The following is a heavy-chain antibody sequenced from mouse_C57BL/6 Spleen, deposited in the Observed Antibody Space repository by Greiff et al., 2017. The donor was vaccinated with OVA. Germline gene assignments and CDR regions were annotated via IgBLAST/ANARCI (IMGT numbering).Heavy chain of an antibody. J-gene: IGHJ2*01. Sequence: VQLQQPGAELVRPGSSVKLSCKASGYTFTSYWMDWVKQRPGQGLEWIGNIYPSDSETHYNQKFKDKATLTVDKSSSTAYMQLSSLTSEDSAVYYCARRQPNYFDYWGQGTTLTVSS. CDR2: IYPSDSET. CDR1: GYTFTSYW. V-gene: IGHV1-61*01. CDR3: ARRQPNYFDY. D-gene: IGHD3-2*01.